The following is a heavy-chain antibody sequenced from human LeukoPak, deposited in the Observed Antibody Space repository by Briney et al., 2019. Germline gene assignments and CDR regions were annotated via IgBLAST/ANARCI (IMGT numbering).Heavy chain of an antibody. CDR1: GFTFSSYW. D-gene: IGHD5-18*01. CDR3: ARDGYSFGHDFDY. CDR2: IKGDGSST. Sequence: PGRSLGLSCAASGFTFSSYWMHWVRHTPGKGLVWVSRIKGDGSSTSYADSVKGRFTISRDNAKNTLYLQMNSLRAEDTAVYYCARDGYSFGHDFDYWGQGTLVTVSS. J-gene: IGHJ4*02. V-gene: IGHV3-74*01.